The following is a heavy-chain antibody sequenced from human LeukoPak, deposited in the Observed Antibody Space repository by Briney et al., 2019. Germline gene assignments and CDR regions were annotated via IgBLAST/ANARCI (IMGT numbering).Heavy chain of an antibody. CDR2: INWNGGST. J-gene: IGHJ4*02. CDR1: GFTFDDFG. D-gene: IGHD3-22*01. V-gene: IGHV3-20*04. Sequence: GGSLRLSCAAPGFTFDDFGMSWVRQAPGKGLEWVSGINWNGGSTDSTDSLKGRLTISRDNAKNSLFLQMNSLKTEDTAFYYCAKGARSSSGYTTDWGQGILVTVSS. CDR3: AKGARSSSGYTTD.